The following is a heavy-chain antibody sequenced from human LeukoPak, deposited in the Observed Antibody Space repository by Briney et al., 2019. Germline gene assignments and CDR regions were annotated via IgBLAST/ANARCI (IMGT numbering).Heavy chain of an antibody. CDR1: GYTFTSYG. CDR3: ASGPGIAAAGTKYPYYYGMDV. V-gene: IGHV1-18*01. J-gene: IGHJ6*02. CDR2: ISAYNGNT. D-gene: IGHD6-13*01. Sequence: GASVNVSCKASGYTFTSYGISWVRQAPGQGLEWMGWISAYNGNTNYAQKLQGRVTMTTDTSTSTAYMELRSLRSDDTAVYYCASGPGIAAAGTKYPYYYGMDVWGQGTTVTVSS.